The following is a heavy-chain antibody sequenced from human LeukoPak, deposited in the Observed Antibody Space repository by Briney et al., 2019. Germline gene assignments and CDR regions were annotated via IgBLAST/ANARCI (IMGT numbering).Heavy chain of an antibody. CDR1: GGSFSGYY. J-gene: IGHJ4*02. CDR3: ARGLRRVTTTPFDF. D-gene: IGHD4-17*01. Sequence: SETLSLTCTMYGGSFSGYYWSWIRQPPGKGLEWIGEINLSGSTNYNPSLKSRVTISVDTSKNQFSLNLTSVTAADTAVYYCARGLRRVTTTPFDFWGRGTLVTVSS. CDR2: INLSGST. V-gene: IGHV4-34*01.